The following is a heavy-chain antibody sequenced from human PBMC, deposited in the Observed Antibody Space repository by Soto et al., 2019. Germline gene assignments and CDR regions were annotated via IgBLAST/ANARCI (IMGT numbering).Heavy chain of an antibody. CDR2: IYYSGST. J-gene: IGHJ6*02. V-gene: IGHV4-59*01. CDR3: ARDSPYYYGSGSYYNGYGMDV. CDR1: GGSISSYY. Sequence: SETLSLTCTVSGGSISSYYWSWIRQPPGKGLEWIGYIYYSGSTNYNPPLKSRVTISVDTSKNQFSLKLSPVTAADTAVYYCARDSPYYYGSGSYYNGYGMDVWGQGTTVTVSS. D-gene: IGHD3-10*01.